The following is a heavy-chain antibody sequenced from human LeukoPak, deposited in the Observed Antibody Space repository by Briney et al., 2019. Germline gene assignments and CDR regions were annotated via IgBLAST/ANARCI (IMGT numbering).Heavy chain of an antibody. Sequence: KASETLSLTCTVSGGSISSYYWSWIRQPPGKGLEWIGYIYYSGSTNYNPSLKSRVTISVDTSKNQFSLKLSSVTAADTAIYYCARGWNPYAFDIWGQGTMVTVSS. J-gene: IGHJ3*02. CDR2: IYYSGST. CDR1: GGSISSYY. CDR3: ARGWNPYAFDI. D-gene: IGHD1-1*01. V-gene: IGHV4-59*01.